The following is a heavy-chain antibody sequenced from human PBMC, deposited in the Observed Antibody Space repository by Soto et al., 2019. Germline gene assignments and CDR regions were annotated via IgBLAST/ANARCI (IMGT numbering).Heavy chain of an antibody. CDR2: VYYTETT. J-gene: IGHJ5*02. V-gene: IGHV4-39*01. D-gene: IGHD3-10*02. CDR1: GGSINSSDHF. CDR3: ARQRVLSTNMFITSFDP. Sequence: LSLTCSLSGGSINSSDHFWGWIRQTPGKGLEWVGSVYYTETTYYNPSLKSPVTISVETSRNTFSLKVNSVTAADTGIYYCARQRVLSTNMFITSFDPWGQGTLVTVSS.